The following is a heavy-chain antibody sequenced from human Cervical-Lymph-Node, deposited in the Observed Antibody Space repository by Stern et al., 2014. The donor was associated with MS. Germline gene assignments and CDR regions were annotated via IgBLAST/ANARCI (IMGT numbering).Heavy chain of an antibody. CDR2: ISYSGGT. CDR1: GGSISTYY. J-gene: IGHJ3*02. CDR3: ARRDYYDTSTYYDDAFDI. Sequence: QVQLQESGPGLVKASETLSLTCTVSGGSISTYYWTWIRQAPGKGLEWIGEISYSGGTNYNAPLKSRVHLFVATAKNQFSLKLSSVTAADTAVYYCARRDYYDTSTYYDDAFDIWGQGTMVTVSS. V-gene: IGHV4-59*01. D-gene: IGHD3-22*01.